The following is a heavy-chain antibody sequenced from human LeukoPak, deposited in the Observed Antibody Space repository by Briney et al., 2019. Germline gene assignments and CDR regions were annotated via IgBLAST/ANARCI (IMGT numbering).Heavy chain of an antibody. J-gene: IGHJ4*02. CDR3: TTDEPYDSGSYYHDY. CDR2: IKSKTDGGTT. Sequence: GGSLRLSCAASGFTFSNAWMSWVRQAPGKGLEWVGRIKSKTDGGTTDYAAPVKGRFTISRDDSKNTLYLQMNSLKTEDTAVYYCTTDEPYDSGSYYHDYWGQGTLVTVSS. CDR1: GFTFSNAW. D-gene: IGHD3-10*01. V-gene: IGHV3-15*01.